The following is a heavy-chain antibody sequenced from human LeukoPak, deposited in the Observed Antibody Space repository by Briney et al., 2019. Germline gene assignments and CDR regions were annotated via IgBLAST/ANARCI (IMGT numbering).Heavy chain of an antibody. J-gene: IGHJ4*02. V-gene: IGHV3-7*01. Sequence: PGGSLRLSCAASGFTFSGYWMSWVRQAPGKGLEWVANIKQDGSEKYYVDSVKGRFTISRDNAKNSLYLQMNSLRAEDTAVYYCARFDPGGFDYWGQGTLVTVSS. CDR1: GFTFSGYW. D-gene: IGHD3-9*01. CDR3: ARFDPGGFDY. CDR2: IKQDGSEK.